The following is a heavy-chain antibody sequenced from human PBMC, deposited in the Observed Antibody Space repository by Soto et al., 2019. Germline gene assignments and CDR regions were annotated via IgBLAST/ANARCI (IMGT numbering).Heavy chain of an antibody. D-gene: IGHD3-22*01. CDR2: IIPIFGTA. CDR3: ARAMDYDSSGYRDY. Sequence: ASVKVSCKASGGTFSSYAISWVRQAPGQGLEWMGGIIPIFGTANYAQKFQGRVTITADESTSTAYMELSSLRSEDTAVYYCARAMDYDSSGYRDYWGQGTLVTVSS. CDR1: GGTFSSYA. V-gene: IGHV1-69*13. J-gene: IGHJ4*02.